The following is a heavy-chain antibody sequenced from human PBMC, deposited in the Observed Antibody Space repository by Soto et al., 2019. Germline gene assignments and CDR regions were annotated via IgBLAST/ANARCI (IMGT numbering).Heavy chain of an antibody. D-gene: IGHD6-19*01. CDR1: GLTFNKYW. J-gene: IGHJ6*02. CDR3: ASVPGSPGYHGLDV. Sequence: EVQLVESGGGLVQPGGSLRLSCAASGLTFNKYWMTWVRQAPGKGLEWVATIKHDGSEKSNLDSVEGRFTISRDNARNSLSLQMNSLRVEDTAVYFCASVPGSPGYHGLDVWGQGTTVTFSS. V-gene: IGHV3-7*03. CDR2: IKHDGSEK.